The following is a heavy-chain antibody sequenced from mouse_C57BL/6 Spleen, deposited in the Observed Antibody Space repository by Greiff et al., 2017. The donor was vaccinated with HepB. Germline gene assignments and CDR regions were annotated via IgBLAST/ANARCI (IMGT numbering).Heavy chain of an antibody. Sequence: QVQLQQSGAELVMPGASVKLSCKASGYTFTSYWMHWVKQRPGQGLEWIGEIDPSDSYTNYNQKFKGKSTLTVDKSSSTAYMQLSSLTSEDSAVYYCARSDGSSYLYYFDYWGQGTTLTVSS. CDR1: GYTFTSYW. CDR3: ARSDGSSYLYYFDY. V-gene: IGHV1-69*01. J-gene: IGHJ2*01. D-gene: IGHD1-1*01. CDR2: IDPSDSYT.